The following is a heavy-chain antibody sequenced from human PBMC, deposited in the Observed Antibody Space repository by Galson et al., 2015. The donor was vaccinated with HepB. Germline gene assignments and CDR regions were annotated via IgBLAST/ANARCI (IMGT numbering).Heavy chain of an antibody. CDR1: GYTLTELY. V-gene: IGHV1-24*01. Sequence: SVKVSCKVSGYTLTELYMHWVRQSPGKGLEWMGGFDPEDGETIYAQKFQGRVTMTEDTSTNTAYMELSSLRSEDTAVYYCATIKWELNNGFDPGSQGTLVTVSS. CDR3: ATIKWELNNGFDP. CDR2: FDPEDGET. D-gene: IGHD1-26*01. J-gene: IGHJ5*02.